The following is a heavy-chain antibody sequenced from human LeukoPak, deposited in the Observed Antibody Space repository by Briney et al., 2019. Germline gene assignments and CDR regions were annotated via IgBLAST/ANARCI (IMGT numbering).Heavy chain of an antibody. CDR1: GYSFTSYW. V-gene: IGHV5-51*01. CDR3: ARLYSSSWNYYYYYYMDV. Sequence: GEPLKISCKGSGYSFTSYWIGWGRQMPGKGLEWMGIIYPGDSDTRYSPSFQGQVTISADKSISTAYLQWSSLKASDTAMYYCARLYSSSWNYYYYYYMDVWGKGTTVTVSS. J-gene: IGHJ6*03. D-gene: IGHD6-13*01. CDR2: IYPGDSDT.